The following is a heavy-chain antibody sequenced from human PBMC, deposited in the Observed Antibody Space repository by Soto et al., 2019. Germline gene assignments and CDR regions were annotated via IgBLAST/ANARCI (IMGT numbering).Heavy chain of an antibody. Sequence: QLQLQESGSGLVKPSQTLSLTCAVSGGSISSGGYSWSWIRQPPGKGLEWIGYIYHSGSTYYNPSLKIRVTLSVDRSKNQFFLKLSSVTAADTAVYYCASNLYYDSSGYYRSDAFDIWGQGTMVTVSS. CDR1: GGSISSGGYS. D-gene: IGHD3-22*01. J-gene: IGHJ3*02. V-gene: IGHV4-30-2*01. CDR3: ASNLYYDSSGYYRSDAFDI. CDR2: IYHSGST.